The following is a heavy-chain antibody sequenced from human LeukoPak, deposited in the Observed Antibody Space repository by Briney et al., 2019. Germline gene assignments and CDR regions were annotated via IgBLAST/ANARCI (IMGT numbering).Heavy chain of an antibody. CDR2: IGGSGDST. CDR3: AKEGPGGGGYFDD. Sequence: GGSLRLSCAASGFTFSSYIMSWVRQAPGKGLEWVSLIGGSGDSTYYADSVKGRFTISRDNSKNTLYLRMNSLRADDTAVYYCAKEGPGGGGYFDDWGQGTLVTISS. D-gene: IGHD3-16*01. V-gene: IGHV3-23*01. CDR1: GFTFSSYI. J-gene: IGHJ4*02.